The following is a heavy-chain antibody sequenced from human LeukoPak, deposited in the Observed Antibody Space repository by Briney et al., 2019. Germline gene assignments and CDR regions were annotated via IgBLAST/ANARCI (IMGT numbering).Heavy chain of an antibody. CDR2: IDWDDDK. V-gene: IGHV2-70*11. D-gene: IGHD2-21*02. CDR1: GFSLSTSGMC. J-gene: IGHJ6*02. CDR3: ARIRVGVTTTHYYYYGMDV. Sequence: SGPALVKPTQTLTLTCTFSGFSLSTSGMCVSWIRQPPGKALEWLARIDWDDDKYYSTSLKTRLTISKDTSKNQVVLTMTNMDPVDIATYYCARIRVGVTTTHYYYYGMDVWGQGTTVTVSS.